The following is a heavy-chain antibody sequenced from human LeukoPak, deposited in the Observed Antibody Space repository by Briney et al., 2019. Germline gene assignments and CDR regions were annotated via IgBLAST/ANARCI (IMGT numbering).Heavy chain of an antibody. CDR1: GFTFITYC. J-gene: IGHJ4*02. V-gene: IGHV3-74*01. Sequence: GGSLRLSCAASGFTFITYCMHWVRQAPGKGPMWVSRICPDGTVTNYADSVKARFIISRDNARNTVYLQMNSLRVEDTAVYYFVRDFRSADYWGQGTLVTVSS. CDR2: ICPDGTVT. CDR3: VRDFRSADY.